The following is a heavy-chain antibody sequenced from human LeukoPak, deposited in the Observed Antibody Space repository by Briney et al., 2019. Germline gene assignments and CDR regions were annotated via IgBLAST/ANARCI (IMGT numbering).Heavy chain of an antibody. J-gene: IGHJ6*04. CDR1: GFTFSSYE. Sequence: PGGSLRLSCAASGFTFSSYEVNWVRQAPGKGLEWVSYISSSGSTIYYADSVKGRFTISRDNAKNSLYLQMNSLRAEDTAVYYCAELGITMIGGVCGKGTTVTISS. CDR3: AELGITMIGGV. CDR2: ISSSGSTI. V-gene: IGHV3-48*03. D-gene: IGHD3-10*02.